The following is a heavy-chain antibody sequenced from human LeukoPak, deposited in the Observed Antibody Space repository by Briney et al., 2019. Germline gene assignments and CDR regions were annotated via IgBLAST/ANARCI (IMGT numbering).Heavy chain of an antibody. CDR3: ARWRHTLARRWFDP. CDR2: IIPILDTT. Sequence: ATVKVSCKASGGTFSNYAISWVRQAPGQGLEWMGGIIPILDTTNHAQKFQGRVTITADKSTSTAYMELSSLRSEDTAVYYCARWRHTLARRWFDPWGQGTLVTVSS. V-gene: IGHV1-69*10. CDR1: GGTFSNYA. D-gene: IGHD2-2*02. J-gene: IGHJ5*02.